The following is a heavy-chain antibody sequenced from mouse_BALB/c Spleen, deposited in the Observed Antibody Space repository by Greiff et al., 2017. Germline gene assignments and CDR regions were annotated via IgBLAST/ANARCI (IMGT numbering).Heavy chain of an antibody. V-gene: IGHV5-17*02. CDR2: ISSGSSTI. J-gene: IGHJ3*01. Sequence: DVQLQESGGGLVQPGGSRKLSCAASGFTFSSFGMHWVRQAPEKGLEWVAYISSGSSTIYYADTVKGRFTISRDNPKNTLFLQMTSLRSEDTAMYYCARPTVVATGTGTFAYWGQGTLVTVSA. D-gene: IGHD1-1*01. CDR1: GFTFSSFG. CDR3: ARPTVVATGTGTFAY.